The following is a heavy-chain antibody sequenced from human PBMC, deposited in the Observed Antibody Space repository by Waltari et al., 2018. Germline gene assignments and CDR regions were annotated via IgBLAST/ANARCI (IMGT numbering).Heavy chain of an antibody. D-gene: IGHD2-21*01. CDR3: AGGVVPDCVDI. J-gene: IGHJ3*02. V-gene: IGHV4-59*12. Sequence: QVQLQESGPGLVKPSETLSLTCTVSGGSISSYYWSWIRQPPGKGLEWIGYIYYSGSTNYNPALKSRVTISVDTSKNQFSLKLSSVTAADTAVYYCAGGVVPDCVDIWGQGTMVTVSS. CDR2: IYYSGST. CDR1: GGSISSYY.